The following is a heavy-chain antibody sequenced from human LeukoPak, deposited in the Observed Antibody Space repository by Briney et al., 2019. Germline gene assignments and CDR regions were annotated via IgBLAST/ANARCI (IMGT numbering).Heavy chain of an antibody. V-gene: IGHV4-34*01. D-gene: IGHD3-3*01. J-gene: IGHJ6*03. CDR1: GGSFSGYY. CDR3: ARESRFDFWSGYWYYYYYMDV. Sequence: SETLSLTCAVYGGSFSGYYWSWIRQPPGKGLEWIGEINHSGSTNYNPSLKSRVTMSVDTSKNQFSLKLSSVTAADTAVYYCARESRFDFWSGYWYYYYYMDVWGKGTTVTVSS. CDR2: INHSGST.